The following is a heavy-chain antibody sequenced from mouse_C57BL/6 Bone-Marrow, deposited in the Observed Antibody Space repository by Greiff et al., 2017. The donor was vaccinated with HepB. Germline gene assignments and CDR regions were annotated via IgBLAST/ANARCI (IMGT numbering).Heavy chain of an antibody. CDR2: IDPSDSET. CDR3: ARCPYYYGSSFWYFDV. V-gene: IGHV1-52*01. Sequence: VQLQQPGAELVRPGSSVKLSCKASGYTFTSYWMHWVKQRPIQGLEWIGNIDPSDSETHYNQKFKDKAKLTVDKSSSTAYMQLSSLTSEDSAVYYCARCPYYYGSSFWYFDVWGTGTTVTVSS. D-gene: IGHD1-1*01. CDR1: GYTFTSYW. J-gene: IGHJ1*03.